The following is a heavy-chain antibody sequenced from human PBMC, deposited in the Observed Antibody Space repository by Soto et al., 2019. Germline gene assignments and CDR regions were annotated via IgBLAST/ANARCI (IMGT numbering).Heavy chain of an antibody. CDR2: IRGSGGST. J-gene: IGHJ4*02. D-gene: IGHD6-13*01. V-gene: IGHV3-23*01. CDR3: AKGRQLAVNYFDY. CDR1: GFTFSSYA. Sequence: EVQLLESGGGLVQPGGSLRLSCAASGFTFSSYAMSWVRQAPGKGLEWVSAIRGSGGSTYYADSVKGRFTISRDNSKNTLYLQMNSLIAEDTAVDYCAKGRQLAVNYFDYWGQGTLVTVSS.